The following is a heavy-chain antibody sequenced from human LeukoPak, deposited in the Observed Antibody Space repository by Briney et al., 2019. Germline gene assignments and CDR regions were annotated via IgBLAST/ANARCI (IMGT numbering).Heavy chain of an antibody. D-gene: IGHD2-15*01. V-gene: IGHV4-38-2*02. CDR1: GYSISSGYY. CDR3: ARGMVVAAPRDAFDI. J-gene: IGHJ3*02. Sequence: SETLSLTCTVSGYSISSGYYWGWIRQPPGKGLEWIGSIYHSGSTYYNPSLKSRVTISVDTSKNQFSLKLSSVTAADTAVYYCARGMVVAAPRDAFDIWGQGTMVTVSS. CDR2: IYHSGST.